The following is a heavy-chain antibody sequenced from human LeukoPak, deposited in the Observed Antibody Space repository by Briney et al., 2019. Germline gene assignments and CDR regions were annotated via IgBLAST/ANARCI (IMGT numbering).Heavy chain of an antibody. D-gene: IGHD2-21*02. Sequence: GGSLRLSCTASGFTFSSYWMHWVRHAPGKGLVWVSRINSDGSITDYADSVKGRFTISRDNAKNTLYLQMDSLRAEDTGVYFCVRLNTLTHFAYWGQGTLVTVSS. V-gene: IGHV3-74*01. CDR2: INSDGSIT. CDR3: VRLNTLTHFAY. J-gene: IGHJ4*02. CDR1: GFTFSSYW.